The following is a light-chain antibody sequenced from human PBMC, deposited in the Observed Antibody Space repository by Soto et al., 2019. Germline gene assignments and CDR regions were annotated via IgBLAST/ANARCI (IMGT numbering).Light chain of an antibody. V-gene: IGLV2-8*01. CDR3: ASYAGSNNFEV. CDR1: SSDVGKYNY. Sequence: QSVLTQAPSASGSPGQSVSISCTGTSSDVGKYNYVSWYQQHPGKAPKLLIYEVTKRPSGVPDRFSGSKSGNTASLTVSGLQAEDEADYYCASYAGSNNFEVFGTGTKVTVL. CDR2: EVT. J-gene: IGLJ1*01.